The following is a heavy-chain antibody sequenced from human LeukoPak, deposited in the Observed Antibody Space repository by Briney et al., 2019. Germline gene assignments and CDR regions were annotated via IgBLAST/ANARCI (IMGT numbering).Heavy chain of an antibody. D-gene: IGHD6-19*01. CDR2: ISSSSSYI. J-gene: IGHJ5*02. Sequence: GSLRLSCAASGFTFSSYSMNWVRQAPGKGLEWVSSISSSSSYIYYADSVKGRFTISRDNAKNSLYLQMNSLRAEDTAVYYCARDSRDSSGWYWDNWFDPWGQGTLVTVSS. CDR1: GFTFSSYS. CDR3: ARDSRDSSGWYWDNWFDP. V-gene: IGHV3-21*01.